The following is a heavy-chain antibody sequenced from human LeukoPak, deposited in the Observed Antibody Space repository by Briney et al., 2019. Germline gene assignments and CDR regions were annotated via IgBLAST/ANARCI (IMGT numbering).Heavy chain of an antibody. J-gene: IGHJ4*02. D-gene: IGHD6-13*01. CDR3: AKGVGSSSWYKFDC. CDR1: GFTFSTFA. CDR2: ISGSGGST. V-gene: IGHV3-23*01. Sequence: PGGSLRLSCAASGFTFSTFAMNWVRQAPGKGLEWVSAISGSGGSTYYADSVKGRFTISRDNSENTLYLQMNSLRAEDTAVYYCAKGVGSSSWYKFDCWGQGTLVTVSS.